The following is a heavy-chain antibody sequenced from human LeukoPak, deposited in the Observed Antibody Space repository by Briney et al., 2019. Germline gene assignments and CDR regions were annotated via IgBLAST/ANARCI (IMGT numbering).Heavy chain of an antibody. CDR1: GYTFTSYD. Sequence: ASLKVSCKASGYTFTSYDINWVRQATGQGLEWMGWMNPNSGNTGYAQKFQGRVTITRNTSISTAYMELSSLRSEDTAVYYCARGGYSSSHYYMDVWGKGTTVTVSS. CDR3: ARGGYSSSHYYMDV. CDR2: MNPNSGNT. D-gene: IGHD6-13*01. V-gene: IGHV1-8*03. J-gene: IGHJ6*03.